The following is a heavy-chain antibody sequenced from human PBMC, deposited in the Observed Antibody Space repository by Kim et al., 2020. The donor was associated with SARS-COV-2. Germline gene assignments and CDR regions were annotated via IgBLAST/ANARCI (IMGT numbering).Heavy chain of an antibody. CDR2: IHYSGST. J-gene: IGHJ5*02. Sequence: SETLSLTCPGSGGSITLYYWIWIPQPPAKRLHWTASIHYSGSTNYNPSLKTRVTLSVDPSQNQSSLRLSSVTAAGPAVDSCPTFPLLPAAQTPDP. CDR3: PTFPLLPAAQTPDP. CDR1: GGSITLYY. D-gene: IGHD2-2*01. V-gene: IGHV4-59*01.